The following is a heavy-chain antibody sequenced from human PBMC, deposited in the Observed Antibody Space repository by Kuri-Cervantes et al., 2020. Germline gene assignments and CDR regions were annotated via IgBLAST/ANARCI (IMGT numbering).Heavy chain of an antibody. J-gene: IGHJ6*01. CDR2: MNPNSGNT. D-gene: IGHD3-9*01. Sequence: ASVKVSCKASGYTFTSYDINWVRQATGQGLEWMGWMNPNSGNTGYAQKFQGRVTMTRNTSISTAYMELSSLRSEDTAVYYCARGKKAARVVLRYFDSVGYGMDVWGQGNTVTGAS. V-gene: IGHV1-8*01. CDR1: GYTFTSYD. CDR3: ARGKKAARVVLRYFDSVGYGMDV.